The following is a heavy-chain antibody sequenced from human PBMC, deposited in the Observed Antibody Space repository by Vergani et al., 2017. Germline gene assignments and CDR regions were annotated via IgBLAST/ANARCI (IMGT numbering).Heavy chain of an antibody. V-gene: IGHV3-23*01. CDR3: AKVRDYSGDWFDP. D-gene: IGHD4-11*01. Sequence: EVQLLESGGGLVQAGGSLRLSCAASGFTFSIYAMSWVRQAPGKGLEWVSVISGSGGGTNDADSVKGRFTISRDNSKNTLSLQMNSLRAEDTALYYCAKVRDYSGDWFDPWGQGTLVTVSS. CDR2: ISGSGGGT. CDR1: GFTFSIYA. J-gene: IGHJ5*02.